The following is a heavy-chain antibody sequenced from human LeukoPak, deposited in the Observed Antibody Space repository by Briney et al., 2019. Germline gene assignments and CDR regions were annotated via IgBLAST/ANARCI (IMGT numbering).Heavy chain of an antibody. V-gene: IGHV3-23*01. D-gene: IGHD3-22*01. Sequence: PGGTLRLSCAASGFTFSNYGMSWVRQAPGKGLEWVSAISGSGGSTYYADSVKGRFTISRDNSKNTLYLQMNSLRAEDTAVYYCAKAGYYDSSGYLDYWGQGTLVTVSS. J-gene: IGHJ4*02. CDR3: AKAGYYDSSGYLDY. CDR2: ISGSGGST. CDR1: GFTFSNYG.